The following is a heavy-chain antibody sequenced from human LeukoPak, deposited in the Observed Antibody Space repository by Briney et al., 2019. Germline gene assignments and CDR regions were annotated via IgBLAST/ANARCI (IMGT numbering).Heavy chain of an antibody. CDR1: GYTLTELS. D-gene: IGHD3-22*01. Sequence: ASVTVSCKVSGYTLTELSMHWVRQPPGKGLEWMGGFDPEDGETIYAQKFQGRVTMTEDTSTDKAYMELRSLRSEVTAVYYCAKVRGCGYYDYWGEGTVVTVS. J-gene: IGHJ4*02. CDR3: AKVRGCGYYDY. CDR2: FDPEDGET. V-gene: IGHV1-24*01.